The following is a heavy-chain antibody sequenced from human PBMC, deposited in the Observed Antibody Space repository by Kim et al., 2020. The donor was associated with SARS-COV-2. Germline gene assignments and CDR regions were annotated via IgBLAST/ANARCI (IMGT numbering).Heavy chain of an antibody. CDR1: GFTFSSYG. D-gene: IGHD3-9*01. V-gene: IGHV3-30*18. J-gene: IGHJ4*01. CDR3: AKAGSDILTGYYFDY. Sequence: GGSLRLSCAASGFTFSSYGMHWVRQAPGKGLEWVAVISYDGSNKYYADSVKGRFTISRDNSKNTLYLQMNSLRAEDTAVYYCAKAGSDILTGYYFDYWG. CDR2: ISYDGSNK.